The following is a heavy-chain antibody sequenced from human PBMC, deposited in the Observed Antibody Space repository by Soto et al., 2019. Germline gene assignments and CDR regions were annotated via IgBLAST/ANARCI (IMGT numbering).Heavy chain of an antibody. CDR2: IVVGSGNT. J-gene: IGHJ6*02. CDR1: GFTFTSSA. V-gene: IGHV1-58*01. D-gene: IGHD3-3*01. Sequence: SVKVSCKASGFTFTSSAVQWVRQARGQRLEWIGWIVVGSGNTNYAQKFQERVTITRDMSTSTAYMELSSLRSEDTDVYYCAADRTYDFWSRYEARNYYGMDVCGQGTTLTVS. CDR3: AADRTYDFWSRYEARNYYGMDV.